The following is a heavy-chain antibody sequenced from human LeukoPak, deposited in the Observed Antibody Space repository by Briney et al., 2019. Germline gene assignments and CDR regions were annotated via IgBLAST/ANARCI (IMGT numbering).Heavy chain of an antibody. CDR3: AKDPSSDVNFDY. CDR2: ISGSGGST. CDR1: GFTFSSYA. Sequence: GGPLRLSCAASGFTFSSYAMSWVRQAPGKGLEWVSAISGSGGSTCYADSVKGRFTISRDNSKNTLYLQMNSLRAEDTAVYYCAKDPSSDVNFDYWGQGTLVTVSS. J-gene: IGHJ4*02. V-gene: IGHV3-23*01.